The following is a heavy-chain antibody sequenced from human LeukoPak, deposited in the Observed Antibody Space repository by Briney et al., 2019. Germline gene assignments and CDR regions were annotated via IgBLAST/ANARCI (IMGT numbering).Heavy chain of an antibody. CDR3: ARARIVVVPAAIRVSYYYYGMDV. V-gene: IGHV4-34*01. J-gene: IGHJ6*02. CDR1: GGSFSGYY. CDR2: INHSGST. D-gene: IGHD2-2*02. Sequence: SETLSLTCAVYGGSFSGYYWSWIRQPPGKGLEWIGEINHSGSTNYNPSLKSRVTISVDTSKNQFSLKLSSVTAADTAVYYCARARIVVVPAAIRVSYYYYGMDVWGQGTTVTVSS.